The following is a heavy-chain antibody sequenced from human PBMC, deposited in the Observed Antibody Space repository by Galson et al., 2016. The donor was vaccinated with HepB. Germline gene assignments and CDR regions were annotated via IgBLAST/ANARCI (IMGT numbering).Heavy chain of an antibody. CDR2: VNYSGDT. J-gene: IGHJ5*02. CDR3: SRARIHLRLATAPTSPRLKFDA. CDR1: GASFSGYF. Sequence: ETLSLTCGVSGASFSGYFWSWVRQPPGKGLEWIGEVNYSGDTNYTPSLKSRVTMSVDTSRNHFSLNLTSVTAADTAVYYCSRARIHLRLATAPTSPRLKFDAWGQGIQVTVSS. D-gene: IGHD3-3*01. V-gene: IGHV4-34*01.